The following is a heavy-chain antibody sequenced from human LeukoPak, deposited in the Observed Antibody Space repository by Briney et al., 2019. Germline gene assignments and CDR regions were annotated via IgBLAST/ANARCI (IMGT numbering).Heavy chain of an antibody. Sequence: PSETLSLTCAVSGYSISSGYYWGWIRQPPGKGLEWIGNIYHSGSTYYNPSLKSRVTISVDTSKNQFSLKLSSVTAADTAVYYCARLSDLTQFDYWGQGTLVTVSS. CDR3: ARLSDLTQFDY. CDR2: IYHSGST. D-gene: IGHD2/OR15-2a*01. J-gene: IGHJ4*02. CDR1: GYSISSGYY. V-gene: IGHV4-38-2*01.